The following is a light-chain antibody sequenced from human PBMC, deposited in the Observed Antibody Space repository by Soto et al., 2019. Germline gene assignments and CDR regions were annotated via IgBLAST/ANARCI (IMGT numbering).Light chain of an antibody. CDR2: EVS. V-gene: IGLV2-8*01. CDR3: SSYAGSNNFGV. CDR1: SSDGGGYNY. Sequence: QSVLTQPPSASGSPGQSVTISCTGNSSDGGGYNYVSWYQQHPGKAPKLMIYEVSKRPSGVPDRFSGSKSGNTASLTVSGLQAEDEADYYCSSYAGSNNFGVFGTGTRSPS. J-gene: IGLJ1*01.